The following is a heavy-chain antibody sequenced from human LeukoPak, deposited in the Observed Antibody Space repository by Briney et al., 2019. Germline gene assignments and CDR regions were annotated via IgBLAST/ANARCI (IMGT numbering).Heavy chain of an antibody. CDR2: INPNSGGT. V-gene: IGHV1-2*06. Sequence: ASVKVSCKASGYTFTGYYMHWVRQAPGQGLEWMGRINPNSGGTNYAQKFQGRVTMNRDTSISTAYMELSRLRSDDTAVYYCARPSIPHYYGSGSNLFDYWGQGTLVTVSS. D-gene: IGHD3-10*01. CDR3: ARPSIPHYYGSGSNLFDY. J-gene: IGHJ4*02. CDR1: GYTFTGYY.